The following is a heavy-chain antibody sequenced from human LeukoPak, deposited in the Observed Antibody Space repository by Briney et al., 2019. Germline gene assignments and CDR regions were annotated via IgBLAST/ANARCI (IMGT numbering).Heavy chain of an antibody. CDR1: GFTVSNNF. J-gene: IGHJ5*02. V-gene: IGHV3-66*01. CDR2: IYSGGNI. Sequence: GGSLRLSCVVSGFTVSNNFMTWVRQAPGEGLEWVSLIYSGGNIYYADSVKGRFTISRDGSKNTLYLQMNSLRAEDTAVYYCARDPGAAAGNLWSWGQGTLVTVSS. D-gene: IGHD6-13*01. CDR3: ARDPGAAAGNLWS.